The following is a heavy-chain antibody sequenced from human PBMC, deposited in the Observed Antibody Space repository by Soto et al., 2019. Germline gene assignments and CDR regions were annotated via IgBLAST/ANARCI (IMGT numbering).Heavy chain of an antibody. V-gene: IGHV5-10-1*01. CDR2: IDPSDSYT. CDR3: ARHLNYYGSGSYSNWFDP. D-gene: IGHD3-10*01. Sequence: GLEWMGRIDPSDSYTNYSPSFQGHVTISADKSISTAYLQWSSLKASDTAMYYCARHLNYYGSGSYSNWFDPWGQGTLVTVSS. J-gene: IGHJ5*02.